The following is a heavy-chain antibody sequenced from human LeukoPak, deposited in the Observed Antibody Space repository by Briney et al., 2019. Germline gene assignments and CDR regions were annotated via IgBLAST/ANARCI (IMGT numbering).Heavy chain of an antibody. J-gene: IGHJ4*02. CDR2: LYTSGST. D-gene: IGHD3-22*01. V-gene: IGHV4-61*02. Sequence: NPSQTLSLTCTVSGGSISSGSYYWGWIRHPAGKGLEWIVRLYTSGSTNYSPSLKSRVTISVDASKNQFSLRLTSVTAADTAVYYCARSPGPDLNYYDTSGSYYFDYWGQGTLVTVSS. CDR1: GGSISSGSYY. CDR3: ARSPGPDLNYYDTSGSYYFDY.